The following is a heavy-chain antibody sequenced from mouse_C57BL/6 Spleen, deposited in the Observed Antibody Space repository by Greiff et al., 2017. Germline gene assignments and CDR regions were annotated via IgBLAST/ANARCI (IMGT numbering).Heavy chain of an antibody. J-gene: IGHJ1*03. CDR3: ARGRGPHWYFDV. CDR1: GYTFTSYW. V-gene: IGHV1-50*01. D-gene: IGHD3-3*01. Sequence: QVHVKQPGAELVKPGASVKLSCKASGYTFTSYWMQWVKQRPGQGLEWIGEIDPSDSYTNYNQKFKGKATLTVDTSSSTAYMQLSSLTSEDSAVYYCARGRGPHWYFDVWGTGTTVTVSS. CDR2: IDPSDSYT.